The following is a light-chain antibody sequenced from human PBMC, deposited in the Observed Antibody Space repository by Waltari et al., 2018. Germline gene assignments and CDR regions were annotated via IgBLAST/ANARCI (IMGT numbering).Light chain of an antibody. J-gene: IGKJ1*01. CDR1: QSISSN. CDR3: HQYNNWPPGT. CDR2: GAS. V-gene: IGKV3D-15*03. Sequence: ELVMTQSPATLSVSPGERATLSCRASQSISSNLAWYQQKTGQAPRLLIYGASIRATGIPDRFSGSGSATEFTLTISILQSEDFAVYYCHQYNNWPPGTFGQGTKVEIK.